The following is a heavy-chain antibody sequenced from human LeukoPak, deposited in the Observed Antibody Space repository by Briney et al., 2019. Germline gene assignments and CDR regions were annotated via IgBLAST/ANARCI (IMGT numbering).Heavy chain of an antibody. Sequence: GASVKVSCKASGYTFTSYGISWVRQAPGQGLEWMGWISAYNGNTNYAQKLQGRVTMTTDTSTSTAYMELRSLRSDDTAVYYCARDGKSLLRVLDYYYYYYMDVWGKGTTVTVSS. CDR1: GYTFTSYG. CDR2: ISAYNGNT. V-gene: IGHV1-18*01. CDR3: ARDGKSLLRVLDYYYYYYMDV. J-gene: IGHJ6*03.